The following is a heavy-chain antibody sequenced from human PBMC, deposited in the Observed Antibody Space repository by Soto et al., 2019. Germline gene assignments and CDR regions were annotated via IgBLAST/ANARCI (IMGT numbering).Heavy chain of an antibody. Sequence: EVQLVESGGGLVQPGGSLRLSCAASGFTFSTYSMNWVRQAPGKGLEWVSYISSRSYTIYFVDSVKGRFTIFRDNAKNSLYLQMSSLRDEGAAVYYCARGGSSSDTGMDVWGQGTTVTVSS. CDR1: GFTFSTYS. J-gene: IGHJ6*02. V-gene: IGHV3-48*02. D-gene: IGHD6-6*01. CDR2: ISSRSYTI. CDR3: ARGGSSSDTGMDV.